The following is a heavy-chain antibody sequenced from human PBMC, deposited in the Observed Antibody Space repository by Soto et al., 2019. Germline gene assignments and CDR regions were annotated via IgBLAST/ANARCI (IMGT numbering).Heavy chain of an antibody. Sequence: GSLRLSCAASGFTFSNAWMNWVRQAPGKGLEWVGRIKSKTDGGTTDYAAPVKGRFTISRDDSKNTLYLQMNSLKTEDTAVYYCTTDQYYDFWSGYPSGGMDVWGQGTTVTVSS. CDR3: TTDQYYDFWSGYPSGGMDV. V-gene: IGHV3-15*07. CDR1: GFTFSNAW. CDR2: IKSKTDGGTT. J-gene: IGHJ6*02. D-gene: IGHD3-3*01.